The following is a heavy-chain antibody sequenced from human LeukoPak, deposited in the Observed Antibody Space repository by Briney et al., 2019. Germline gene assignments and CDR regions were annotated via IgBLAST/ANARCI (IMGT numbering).Heavy chain of an antibody. J-gene: IGHJ4*02. CDR3: PRPEMGIVAATSPGFAVNY. CDR1: GYTCTSYY. V-gene: IGHV1-46*01. D-gene: IGHD1-26*01. Sequence: ASVKVSCKASGYTCTSYYMHWVRQAPGQGLEWMGIINPSGGSTSYAQKFQGRVTMTRDTSTSTVYMELSSLRSEDTAVYYCPRPEMGIVAATSPGFAVNYWGQGTLVTVSS. CDR2: INPSGGST.